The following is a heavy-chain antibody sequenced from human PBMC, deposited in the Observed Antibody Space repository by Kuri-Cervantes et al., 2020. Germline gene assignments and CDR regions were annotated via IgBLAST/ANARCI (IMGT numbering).Heavy chain of an antibody. V-gene: IGHV3-33*01. J-gene: IGHJ4*02. CDR3: ARDPDAYTTHFPPEY. Sequence: GESLKISCAASGFTFSSYGMHWVRQAPGKGLEWVAVIWYDGSNKYYADSVKGRFTISRDDSKNTLYLQMNSLRAEDTAVYYCARDPDAYTTHFPPEYWGQGTLVTVSS. D-gene: IGHD2/OR15-2a*01. CDR2: IWYDGSNK. CDR1: GFTFSSYG.